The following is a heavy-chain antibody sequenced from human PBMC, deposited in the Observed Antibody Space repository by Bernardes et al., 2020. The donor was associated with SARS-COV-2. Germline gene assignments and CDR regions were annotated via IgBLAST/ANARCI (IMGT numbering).Heavy chain of an antibody. CDR1: GFTFSNYG. Sequence: GYLRLSIAASGFTFSNYGMHWVRKAPGQGLEWVAHVWFDGSDIDYADSVKGRFTISRDNSKNTLFLQMNNLRAEDTAVYYCARDLIDSWAYFDYWGQGTLVTVSS. J-gene: IGHJ4*02. D-gene: IGHD6-13*01. V-gene: IGHV3-33*01. CDR3: ARDLIDSWAYFDY. CDR2: VWFDGSDI.